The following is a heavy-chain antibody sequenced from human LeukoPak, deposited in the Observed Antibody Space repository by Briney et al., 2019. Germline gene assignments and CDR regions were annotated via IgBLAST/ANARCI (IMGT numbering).Heavy chain of an antibody. CDR3: ARNQGYDFWSAADY. CDR1: GFTFDDYA. D-gene: IGHD3-3*01. CDR2: LNWNGGST. V-gene: IGHV3-20*04. Sequence: GGSLRLSCAASGFTFDDYAVSWVRQAPGKGLEWVSGLNWNGGSTGYADSVKGRFTISRDNAKNSLYLQMNSLRAEDTALYYCARNQGYDFWSAADYWGQGTLVTVSS. J-gene: IGHJ4*02.